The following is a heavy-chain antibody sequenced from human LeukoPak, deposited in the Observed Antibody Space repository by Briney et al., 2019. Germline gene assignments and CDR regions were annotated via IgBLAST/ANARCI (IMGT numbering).Heavy chain of an antibody. CDR3: ARSSIPRTASRGTECTIDY. Sequence: ASVKVSCKASGYTFTSYGISWVRQAPGQGLEWMGWISAYNGNTNYAQKLQGRVTMTTDTSTSTAYMELRSLRSDDTAVYYCARSSIPRTASRGTECTIDYWGQGTLVTVSS. D-gene: IGHD3-3*02. J-gene: IGHJ4*02. V-gene: IGHV1-18*01. CDR2: ISAYNGNT. CDR1: GYTFTSYG.